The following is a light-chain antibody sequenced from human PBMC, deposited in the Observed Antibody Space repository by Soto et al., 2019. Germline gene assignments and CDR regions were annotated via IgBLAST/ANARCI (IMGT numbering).Light chain of an antibody. CDR2: GAS. Sequence: VMTPAPGTPSVSLGERATLSCRASQSVSIHFAWYQQKPGQAPRLLIYGASTRATGIPARFSGSGSGTEFTLTISSLQSEDFAVYYCQQYNNWPITFGQGTRLEVK. CDR1: QSVSIH. J-gene: IGKJ5*01. V-gene: IGKV3-15*01. CDR3: QQYNNWPIT.